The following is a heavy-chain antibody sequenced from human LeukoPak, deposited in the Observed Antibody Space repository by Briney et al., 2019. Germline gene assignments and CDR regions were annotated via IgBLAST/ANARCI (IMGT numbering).Heavy chain of an antibody. J-gene: IGHJ3*02. D-gene: IGHD1-26*01. CDR2: ISSSGSTI. CDR1: GFTFSSYE. Sequence: GGSLRLSCAASGFTFSSYEMNWVRQAPGKGLERVSYISSSGSTIYYADSVKGRFTISRDNAKNSLYLQMNSLRAEDTAVYYCARAPVGSMAFDIWGQGTMVTVSS. CDR3: ARAPVGSMAFDI. V-gene: IGHV3-48*03.